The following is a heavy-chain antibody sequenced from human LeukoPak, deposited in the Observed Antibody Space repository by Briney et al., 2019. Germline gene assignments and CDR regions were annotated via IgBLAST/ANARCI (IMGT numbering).Heavy chain of an antibody. CDR1: GFTFSSYA. CDR2: ISGSGDNT. J-gene: IGHJ4*02. V-gene: IGHV3-23*01. CDR3: AKGSYYDSSGSLYFDY. Sequence: QTGGSLRLSCAASGFTFSSYAMSWVRQAPGKGLEWASGISGSGDNTYYADSVKGRFTISRDNSKNTLYVQVNSLGTEDTAAYYCAKGSYYDSSGSLYFDYWGQGTLVTVSS. D-gene: IGHD3-22*01.